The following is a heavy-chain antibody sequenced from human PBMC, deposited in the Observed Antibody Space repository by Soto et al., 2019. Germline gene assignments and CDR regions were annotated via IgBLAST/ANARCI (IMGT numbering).Heavy chain of an antibody. CDR1: GGSFSGYY. V-gene: IGHV4-34*01. CDR2: INHSGST. CDR3: ASGSHGTFGGVIAPLGDYYGMDV. J-gene: IGHJ6*02. D-gene: IGHD3-16*02. Sequence: EPLSLTCAVYGGSFSGYYWSWIRQPPGKGLEWIGEINHSGSTNYNPSLKSRVTISVDTSKNQFSLKLSSVTAADTAVYYCASGSHGTFGGVIAPLGDYYGMDVWGQGTTVTVSS.